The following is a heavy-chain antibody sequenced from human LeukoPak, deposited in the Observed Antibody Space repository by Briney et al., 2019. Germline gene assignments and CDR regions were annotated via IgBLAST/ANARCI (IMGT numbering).Heavy chain of an antibody. V-gene: IGHV4-31*02. CDR3: ARADCGGDCYLDFYYYGMDV. CDR2: IYYTGST. Sequence: SETLSLTCIVSGGSISSGGYYWGWIRQHPGKGLERIGFIYYTGSTYYTPSLESRVAISVDTSKNQYSLKVTSVTAADTAVYYCARADCGGDCYLDFYYYGMDVWGQGTTVTVSS. CDR1: GGSISSGGYY. J-gene: IGHJ6*02. D-gene: IGHD2-21*02.